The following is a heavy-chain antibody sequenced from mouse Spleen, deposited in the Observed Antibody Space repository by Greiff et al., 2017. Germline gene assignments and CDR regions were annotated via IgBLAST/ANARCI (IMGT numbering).Heavy chain of an antibody. V-gene: IGHV2-6-1*01. CDR3: ARQEGNYSYAMDY. Sequence: LMAPSQSLSITCTISGFSLTSYGVHWVRQPPGKGLEWLVVIWSDGSTTYNSALKSRLSISKDNSKSQVFLKMNSLQTDDTAMYYCARQEGNYSYAMDYWGQGTSVTVSS. CDR2: IWSDGST. J-gene: IGHJ4*01. D-gene: IGHD2-1*01. CDR1: GFSLTSYG.